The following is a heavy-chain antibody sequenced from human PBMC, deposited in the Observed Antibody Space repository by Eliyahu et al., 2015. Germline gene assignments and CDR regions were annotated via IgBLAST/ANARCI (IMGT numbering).Heavy chain of an antibody. D-gene: IGHD3-3*01. Sequence: EVQLVQSGAEVKKPGESLXISCKGSGYXXTSXWXSWXRQMPGKGLEWMGRIDPSXSYTNYSPSFQGHVTISADKSISTAYLQWSSLKASDTAMYYCARHSEEFTIFGVPTSNYYMDVWGKGTTVTVSS. CDR3: ARHSEEFTIFGVPTSNYYMDV. J-gene: IGHJ6*03. V-gene: IGHV5-10-1*03. CDR1: GYXXTSXW. CDR2: IDPSXSYT.